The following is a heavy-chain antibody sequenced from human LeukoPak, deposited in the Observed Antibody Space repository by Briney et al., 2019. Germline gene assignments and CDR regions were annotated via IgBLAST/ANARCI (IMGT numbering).Heavy chain of an antibody. CDR3: TVYYSNYVGYYFDY. V-gene: IGHV3-49*04. D-gene: IGHD4-11*01. Sequence: PGGSLRLSCTASGFTFGDYAMSWVRQAPGKGLEWVGFIRSKACGGTTEYAASVKGRFTISRDDSKSIAYLQMNSLKTEDTAVYYCTVYYSNYVGYYFDYWGQGTLVTVSS. CDR1: GFTFGDYA. CDR2: IRSKACGGTT. J-gene: IGHJ4*02.